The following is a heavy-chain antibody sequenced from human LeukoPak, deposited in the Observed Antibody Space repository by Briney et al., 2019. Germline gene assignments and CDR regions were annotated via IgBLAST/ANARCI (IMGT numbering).Heavy chain of an antibody. V-gene: IGHV4-39*01. CDR3: ARHYQVVAATSSARFDP. CDR2: MFYSRNP. J-gene: IGHJ5*02. Sequence: SETLSLICTVSGDSISNSNYYWAWIRQPPEKGLEWIGSMFYSRNPYYHPSLKSRVTMSVDTSKNQFSLKLSSVTAADTAVYYCARHYQVVAATSSARFDPWGQGTLVTVSS. CDR1: GDSISNSNYY. D-gene: IGHD2-15*01.